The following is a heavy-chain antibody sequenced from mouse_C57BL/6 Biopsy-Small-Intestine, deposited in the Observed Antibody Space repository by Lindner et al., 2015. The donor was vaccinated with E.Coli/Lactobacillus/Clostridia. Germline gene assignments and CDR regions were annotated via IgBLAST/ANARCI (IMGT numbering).Heavy chain of an antibody. Sequence: VQLQESGAELARPGASVKLSCKASGYTFTTYGLNWVKQSNGKSLEWIGVINPNYGTTSYNQKFKGKATLTVDQSSSTAYMQLNSLTSEDSAVYYCAREFTTVRYFDVWGTGTTVTVSS. D-gene: IGHD1-1*01. CDR3: AREFTTVRYFDV. V-gene: IGHV1-39*01. CDR2: INPNYGTT. J-gene: IGHJ1*03. CDR1: GYTFTTYG.